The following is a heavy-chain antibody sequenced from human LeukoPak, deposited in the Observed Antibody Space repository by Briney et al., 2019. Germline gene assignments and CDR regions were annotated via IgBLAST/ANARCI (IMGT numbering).Heavy chain of an antibody. J-gene: IGHJ5*02. CDR1: GYTFTAYY. Sequence: GASVKVSCKASGYTFTAYYMHWVRQAPGQGLEWMGWINPNSGGTNYAQNFQDRVTMTRDTSISTAYMELSRLRSDDTAVYFCARVKYNNNWSWFDRWGQGTQVTVSS. CDR3: ARVKYNNNWSWFDR. V-gene: IGHV1-2*02. CDR2: INPNSGGT. D-gene: IGHD1-1*01.